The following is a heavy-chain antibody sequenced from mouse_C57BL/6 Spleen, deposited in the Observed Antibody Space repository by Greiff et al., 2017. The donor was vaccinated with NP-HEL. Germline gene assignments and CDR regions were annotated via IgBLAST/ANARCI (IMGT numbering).Heavy chain of an antibody. D-gene: IGHD1-1*01. Sequence: VQLQESGAELVKPGASVKLSCKASGYTFTEYTIHWVKQRAGQGLEWIGWFYPGSGSIKYNEKFKDKATLTADKSSSTVYMEISRLTSESSAVYFCARHEEGGDYYGRSHWYFDVWGTGTTVTVSS. J-gene: IGHJ1*03. CDR2: FYPGSGSI. V-gene: IGHV1-62-2*01. CDR1: GYTFTEYT. CDR3: ARHEEGGDYYGRSHWYFDV.